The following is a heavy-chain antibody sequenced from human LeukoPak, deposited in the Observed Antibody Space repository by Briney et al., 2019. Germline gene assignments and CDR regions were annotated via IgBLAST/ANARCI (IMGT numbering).Heavy chain of an antibody. Sequence: ASVKVSCKASGYTFTGYYMHWVRQAPGQGLEWMGWINPNSGGTNYAQKFQGRVTMTRDTSISTAYMELSRLRSDDTAVYYCARDDLLTYSSGWYLNYWGQGTLVTVSS. CDR2: INPNSGGT. D-gene: IGHD6-19*01. J-gene: IGHJ4*02. CDR1: GYTFTGYY. V-gene: IGHV1-2*02. CDR3: ARDDLLTYSSGWYLNY.